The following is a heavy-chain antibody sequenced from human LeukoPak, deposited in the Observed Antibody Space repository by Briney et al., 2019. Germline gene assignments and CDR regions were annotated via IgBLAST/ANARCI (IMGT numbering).Heavy chain of an antibody. Sequence: GRSLRLSCAAPGFTFSSYAMHWVRQAPGKGLEWVAVISYDGSNKYYADSVKGRFTISRDNSKNTLYLQMNSLRAEDTAVYYCARDRWFGDDHSYYYYYGMDVWGQGTTVTVSS. CDR3: ARDRWFGDDHSYYYYYGMDV. CDR2: ISYDGSNK. J-gene: IGHJ6*02. D-gene: IGHD3-10*01. V-gene: IGHV3-30-3*01. CDR1: GFTFSSYA.